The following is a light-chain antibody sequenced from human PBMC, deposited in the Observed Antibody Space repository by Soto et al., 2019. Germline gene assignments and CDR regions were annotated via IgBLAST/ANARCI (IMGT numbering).Light chain of an antibody. CDR2: AAS. CDR3: QQYYSDTLT. CDR1: QGISSY. Sequence: QMSQSRTSGSAAXXDRVXITGRASQGISSYVAGDQQKPGKAPKXXSDAASTLQRGVPSSFSGRGSGTDFTLTISCLQAEDFATYYCQQYYSDTLTFGQGTKVDI. V-gene: IGKV1-8*01. J-gene: IGKJ1*01.